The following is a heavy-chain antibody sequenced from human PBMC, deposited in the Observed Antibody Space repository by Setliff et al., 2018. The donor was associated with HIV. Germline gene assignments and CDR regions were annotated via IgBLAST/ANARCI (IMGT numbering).Heavy chain of an antibody. CDR1: GGSIRSSNYY. CDR3: ARDILEMRGSYSGRGFNWFDP. CDR2: VDHSGST. J-gene: IGHJ5*02. V-gene: IGHV4-39*07. Sequence: SETLSLTCTVSGGSIRSSNYYWGWIRQPPGKGLEWIGSVDHSGSTFYNPFLRSRLTISVDTSKNQFSLKLTSVTATDTAVYYCARDILEMRGSYSGRGFNWFDPWGQGTLVTVSS. D-gene: IGHD1-26*01.